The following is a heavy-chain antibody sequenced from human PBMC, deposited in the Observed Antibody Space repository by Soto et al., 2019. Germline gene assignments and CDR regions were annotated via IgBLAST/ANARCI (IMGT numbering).Heavy chain of an antibody. J-gene: IGHJ4*02. CDR3: ARHVGIGHGSGGIDY. D-gene: IGHD3-10*01. CDR1: GGSISSSSYY. V-gene: IGHV4-39*01. Sequence: SETLSLTCTVSGGSISSSSYYWGWIRQPPGKGLEWIGSIYYSGSTYYNPSLKSRVTISVDTSKNQFSLKLSSVTAADTAVYYCARHVGIGHGSGGIDYWGQGTLVTVSS. CDR2: IYYSGST.